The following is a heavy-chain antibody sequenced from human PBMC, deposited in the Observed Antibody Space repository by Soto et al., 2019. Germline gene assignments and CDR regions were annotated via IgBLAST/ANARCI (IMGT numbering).Heavy chain of an antibody. V-gene: IGHV4-59*01. CDR2: IYYSGST. J-gene: IGHJ3*02. Sequence: QVQLQESGPGLVKPSETLSLTCSVSGGSISSYYWSWIRQPPGKGLEWIAYIYYSGSTSYNPSLTSRASISLDTAKNQFSLKLSSVTAADTAVYYCARTYDGSGPNSGGYGFDIWGQGTMVTVSS. D-gene: IGHD3-22*01. CDR3: ARTYDGSGPNSGGYGFDI. CDR1: GGSISSYY.